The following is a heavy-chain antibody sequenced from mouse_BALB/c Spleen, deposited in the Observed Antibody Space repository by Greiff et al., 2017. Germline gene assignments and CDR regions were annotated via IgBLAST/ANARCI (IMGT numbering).Heavy chain of an antibody. Sequence: LVESGAELVKPGASVKLSCKASGCTFTSYYMYWVKQRPGQGLEWIGEINPSNGGTNFNEKFKSKATLTVDKSSSTAYMQLSSLTSEDSAVYYCTCGNSWFAYWGQGTLVTVSA. D-gene: IGHD2-1*01. CDR2: INPSNGGT. J-gene: IGHJ3*01. CDR3: TCGNSWFAY. V-gene: IGHV1S81*02. CDR1: GCTFTSYY.